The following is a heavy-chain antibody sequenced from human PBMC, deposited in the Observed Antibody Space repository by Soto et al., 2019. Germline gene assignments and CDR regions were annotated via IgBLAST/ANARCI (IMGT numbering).Heavy chain of an antibody. D-gene: IGHD3-22*01. CDR3: ARSFYYYDSSGYSIYYFDY. CDR2: INPSGGST. V-gene: IGHV1-46*01. CDR1: GYTFTSYY. Sequence: GASVKVSCKASGYTFTSYYMHWVRQAPGQGLEWMGIINPSGGSTSYAQKFQGRVTMTRDTSTSTVYMELSSLRSEDTAVYYCARSFYYYDSSGYSIYYFDYWGQGTLVTVSS. J-gene: IGHJ4*02.